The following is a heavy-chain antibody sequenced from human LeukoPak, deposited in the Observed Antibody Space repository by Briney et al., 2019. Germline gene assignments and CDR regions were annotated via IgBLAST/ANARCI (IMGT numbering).Heavy chain of an antibody. Sequence: SVKVSCKASGYTFTSYAISWVRQAPGQGLEWMGGIIPIFGTANYAQKFQGRVTITADESTSTAYMELSSLRSEDTAVYYCARGKLGHYYYYYMDVWGKGTTVTISS. V-gene: IGHV1-69*13. J-gene: IGHJ6*03. CDR2: IIPIFGTA. CDR3: ARGKLGHYYYYYMDV. CDR1: GYTFTSYA. D-gene: IGHD7-27*01.